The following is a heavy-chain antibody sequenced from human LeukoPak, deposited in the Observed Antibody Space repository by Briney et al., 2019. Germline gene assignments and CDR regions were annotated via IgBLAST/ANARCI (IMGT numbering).Heavy chain of an antibody. CDR2: IYYSGST. D-gene: IGHD5-24*01. J-gene: IGHJ4*02. CDR1: GGSISSSSYY. CDR3: ARGPPVNGYNWGFDY. V-gene: IGHV4-39*01. Sequence: SETLSLTCTVSGGSISSSSYYWGWIRQPPGKGLEWIGSIYYSGSTYYNPSLKSRVTISVDTSKNQFSLKLSSVTAADTAVYYCARGPPVNGYNWGFDYWGQGTLVTVSS.